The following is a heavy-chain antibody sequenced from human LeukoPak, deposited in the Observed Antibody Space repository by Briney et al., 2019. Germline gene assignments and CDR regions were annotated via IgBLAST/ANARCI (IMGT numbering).Heavy chain of an antibody. D-gene: IGHD3-16*02. CDR2: ISYDGPNK. CDR3: AKGGSMITFGGVIPGYFDY. Sequence: GGSLRLSCAASAFTFSTYSMHWVRQAPGKGLEWVAAISYDGPNKNYADSVKGRFTISRDNSKNTLYLQMNSLRAEDTAIYYCAKGGSMITFGGVIPGYFDYWGQGTLVTVSS. V-gene: IGHV3-30*04. J-gene: IGHJ4*02. CDR1: AFTFSTYS.